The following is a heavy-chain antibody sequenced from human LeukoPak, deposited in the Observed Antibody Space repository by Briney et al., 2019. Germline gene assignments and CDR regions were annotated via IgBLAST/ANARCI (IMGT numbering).Heavy chain of an antibody. CDR3: ARHGGGNSVYYLDY. D-gene: IGHD4-23*01. CDR2: IYYSGST. V-gene: IGHV4-59*08. Sequence: SETLSLTCTVSGGSINTYYWSGIRQPPGKGLEWIGYIYYSGSTNYNPSLKSRVTISVDTSKNQFSLKLSSVTAADTAVYYCARHGGGNSVYYLDYWGQGTLVTVSS. CDR1: GGSINTYY. J-gene: IGHJ4*02.